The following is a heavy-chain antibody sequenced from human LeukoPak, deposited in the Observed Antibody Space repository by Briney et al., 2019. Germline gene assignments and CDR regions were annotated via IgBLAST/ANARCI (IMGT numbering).Heavy chain of an antibody. J-gene: IGHJ3*02. CDR1: GFTFSSYA. Sequence: PGRSLRLSCAASGFTFSSYAMHWVRQAPGKGLEWVAVISYEGSNKYYADSVKGRFTISRDNSKNTLYLQMNSLRAEDTAVYYCARDFFYYGSGTPGAFDIWGQGTMVTVSS. CDR3: ARDFFYYGSGTPGAFDI. CDR2: ISYEGSNK. D-gene: IGHD3-10*01. V-gene: IGHV3-30-3*01.